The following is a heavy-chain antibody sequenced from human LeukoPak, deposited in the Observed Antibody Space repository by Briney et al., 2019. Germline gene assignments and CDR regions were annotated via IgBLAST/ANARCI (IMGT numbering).Heavy chain of an antibody. J-gene: IGHJ4*02. D-gene: IGHD3-22*01. Sequence: GGSLRLSCAASGFTFSSYAMSWVRQAPGEGLEWVATVRGSGGGTHYADSVKGRFTISRDNSKRTLYLQMNSLRAEDTAVYYCTRSPFDSAYVYYFDYWGQGTLVTVSS. CDR1: GFTFSSYA. CDR2: VRGSGGGT. CDR3: TRSPFDSAYVYYFDY. V-gene: IGHV3-23*01.